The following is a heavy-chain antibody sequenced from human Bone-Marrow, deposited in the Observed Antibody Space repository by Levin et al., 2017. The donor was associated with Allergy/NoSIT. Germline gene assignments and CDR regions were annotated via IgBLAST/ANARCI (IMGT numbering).Heavy chain of an antibody. J-gene: IGHJ4*02. CDR3: AREHGDYARDY. D-gene: IGHD4-17*01. V-gene: IGHV1-18*01. CDR2: ISSYDGST. CDR1: GYTFTSFG. Sequence: ASVKVSCIASGYTFTSFGFSWIRQAPGQGLEWMGWISSYDGSTRYAPKFRGRSTMTIDTSTNTAYLELRSLKPDDTAVYYCAREHGDYARDYWGQGSLIIVSS.